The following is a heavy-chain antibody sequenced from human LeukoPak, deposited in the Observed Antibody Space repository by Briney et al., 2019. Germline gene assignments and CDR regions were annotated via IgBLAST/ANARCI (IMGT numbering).Heavy chain of an antibody. CDR3: AILYGSSWPPFDY. CDR2: IYNSGST. V-gene: IGHV4-59*02. J-gene: IGHJ4*02. CDR1: GDSVSSYY. D-gene: IGHD6-13*01. Sequence: SETLSLTCTVSGDSVSSYYWSWIRQPPGKGLEWIGYIYNSGSTNYNPSLKSRVTISVDTSKNQFSLKLSSVTAADTAVCYCAILYGSSWPPFDYWGQGTLVTVSS.